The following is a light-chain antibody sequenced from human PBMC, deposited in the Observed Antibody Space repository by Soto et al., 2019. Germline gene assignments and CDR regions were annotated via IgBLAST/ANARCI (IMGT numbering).Light chain of an antibody. CDR1: QSVSSSY. J-gene: IGKJ1*01. CDR2: GAS. CDR3: QQYASSPWT. V-gene: IGKV3-20*01. Sequence: EIVLTQSPGTLSLYPGERATLSYRASQSVSSSYLAWYQQKPGQAPRLLIYGASSRATGIPDRVSGSGSGTDFTLTINRLEPEDFAVYYCQQYASSPWTFGQGTKVDI.